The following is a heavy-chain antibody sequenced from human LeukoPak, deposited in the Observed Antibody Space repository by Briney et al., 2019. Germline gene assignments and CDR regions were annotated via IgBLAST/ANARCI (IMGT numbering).Heavy chain of an antibody. V-gene: IGHV1-18*01. Sequence: ASVKVSCKASGYTFTSYGISWVRQAPGQGLEWMGWISAYNGNTNYAQKLQGRVTMTTDTSTIPGYMDLRSLRSDDTAVCYCARGDLEWLLTIDDWGQGTLVTVSS. CDR2: ISAYNGNT. CDR3: ARGDLEWLLTIDD. CDR1: GYTFTSYG. J-gene: IGHJ4*02. D-gene: IGHD3-3*01.